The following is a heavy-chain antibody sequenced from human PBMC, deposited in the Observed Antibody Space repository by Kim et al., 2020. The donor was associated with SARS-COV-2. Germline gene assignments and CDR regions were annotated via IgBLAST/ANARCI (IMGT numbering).Heavy chain of an antibody. D-gene: IGHD3-10*01. J-gene: IGHJ4*02. Sequence: GGSLRLSCVVSGFSLGNNWMSWVRQAPGKGLEWVAMKNGGGSEEYYVDSVKRRFTMSRDNAKNSLHLQMSSLRTEDTAIYYCAARDTAQVPGGIWGQGTLVSVSS. CDR1: GFSLGNNW. CDR3: AARDTAQVPGGI. CDR2: KNGGGSEE. V-gene: IGHV3-7*01.